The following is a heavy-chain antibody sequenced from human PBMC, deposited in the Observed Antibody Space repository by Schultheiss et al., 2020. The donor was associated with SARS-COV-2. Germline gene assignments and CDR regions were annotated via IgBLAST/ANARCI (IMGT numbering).Heavy chain of an antibody. V-gene: IGHV4-31*03. CDR3: ARAFTIFGVVTTFDY. CDR2: INHSGST. CDR1: GGSISSGGYY. J-gene: IGHJ4*02. D-gene: IGHD3-3*01. Sequence: SQTLSLTCTVSGGSISSGGYYWSWIRQHPGKGLEWIGEINHSGSTNYNPSLKSRVTISVDTSKNQFSLKLSSVTAADTAVYYCARAFTIFGVVTTFDYWGQGTLVTVSS.